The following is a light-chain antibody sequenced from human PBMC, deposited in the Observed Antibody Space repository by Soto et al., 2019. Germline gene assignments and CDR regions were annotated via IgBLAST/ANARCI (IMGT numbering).Light chain of an antibody. J-gene: IGLJ3*02. Sequence: QSVLTQPASVSGSPGQSITISCTGSSSDIGGYNYVSWYQQHPGKVPKLMIYEVSNRPPGVSNRFSGAKSGNTASLTISGLQAEDEADYYCSSYASTSSAWVFGGGTKVTVL. V-gene: IGLV2-14*01. CDR2: EVS. CDR3: SSYASTSSAWV. CDR1: SSDIGGYNY.